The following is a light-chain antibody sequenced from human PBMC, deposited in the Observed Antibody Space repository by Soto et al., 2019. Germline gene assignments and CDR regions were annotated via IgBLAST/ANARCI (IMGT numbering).Light chain of an antibody. CDR2: GAS. CDR3: QQYGSTPLT. Sequence: EIVLTQSPGTLSLSPGERATLSCRASQSFNNNNSAWYQQKPGQAPSLYIYGASTRATGIPERFSGSGSGTDFTLTISRLEPEDFAVYYCQQYGSTPLTFGGGTKVEIK. CDR1: QSFNNNN. J-gene: IGKJ4*01. V-gene: IGKV3-20*01.